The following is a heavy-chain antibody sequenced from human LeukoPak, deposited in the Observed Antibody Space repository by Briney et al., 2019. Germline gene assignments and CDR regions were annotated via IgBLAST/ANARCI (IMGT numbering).Heavy chain of an antibody. CDR3: ARRGEHSSGWPLLKGDY. CDR1: GYSFTSYW. J-gene: IGHJ4*02. D-gene: IGHD6-19*01. V-gene: IGHV5-51*01. Sequence: GESLKISSKGSGYSFTSYWIGWVRQMPGKGLEWMGIIYPGDSDTRYSPSFQGQVTISADKSISTAYLQWSSLKASDTAMYYCARRGEHSSGWPLLKGDYWGQGTLVTVSS. CDR2: IYPGDSDT.